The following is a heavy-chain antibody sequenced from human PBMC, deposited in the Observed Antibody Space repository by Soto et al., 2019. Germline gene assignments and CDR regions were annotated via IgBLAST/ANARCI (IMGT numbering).Heavy chain of an antibody. J-gene: IGHJ4*02. Sequence: EVQLLESGGDLVQPGGSLRLSCAASGFTFDSFAMTWVRQAPGKGLEWVSALSGVGDATNYADSVKGRFTISRDNSKNTLYLQINSLRPEDTAVYYCAKATNDWTYHFDYWGQGTPVPVSS. V-gene: IGHV3-23*01. CDR3: AKATNDWTYHFDY. D-gene: IGHD3-9*01. CDR1: GFTFDSFA. CDR2: LSGVGDAT.